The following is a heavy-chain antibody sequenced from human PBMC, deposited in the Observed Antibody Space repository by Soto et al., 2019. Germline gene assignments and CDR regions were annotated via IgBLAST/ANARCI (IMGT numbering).Heavy chain of an antibody. J-gene: IGHJ4*02. CDR3: VRADIQQHFDL. D-gene: IGHD6-13*01. CDR1: GYTFTSYY. CDR2: ISPSGYAA. V-gene: IGHV1-46*01. Sequence: VQLVQSGAEVKRPGASVKISCKASGYTFTSYYMHWVRQAPERGLEWMGIISPSGYAANYAQSFQGRVSMTRDTSTSTLYMELRSLTSDDTAVYYGVRADIQQHFDLWGQGTLVIVFS.